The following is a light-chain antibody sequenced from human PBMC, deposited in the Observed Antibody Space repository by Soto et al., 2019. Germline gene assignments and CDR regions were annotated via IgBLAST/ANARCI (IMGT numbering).Light chain of an antibody. CDR2: DVS. J-gene: IGLJ1*01. CDR1: SSDVGGYNY. Sequence: QSALTQPASVSGSPGQSITISCTGTSSDVGGYNYVSWYQQHPGKAPKLMIYDVSNRPSGISNRFSGSKSGNTASLTISGLQAEDEADYYCSSYTGGSTYVFGPGTKLTVL. V-gene: IGLV2-14*01. CDR3: SSYTGGSTYV.